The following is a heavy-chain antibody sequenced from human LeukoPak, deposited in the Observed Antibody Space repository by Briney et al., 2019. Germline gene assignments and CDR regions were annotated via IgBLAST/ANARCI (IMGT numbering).Heavy chain of an antibody. CDR2: INPNSGGT. J-gene: IGHJ4*02. V-gene: IGHV1-2*02. CDR3: AKNDIGNYYDSSGPDY. D-gene: IGHD3-22*01. CDR1: GYTFTGYY. Sequence: ASVKVSCKASGYTFTGYYMHWVRQAPGQGLEWMGWINPNSGGTNYAQKFQGRVTITRDTSASTAYMELSNLKSEDTAVYYCAKNDIGNYYDSSGPDYWGQGTLVTVSS.